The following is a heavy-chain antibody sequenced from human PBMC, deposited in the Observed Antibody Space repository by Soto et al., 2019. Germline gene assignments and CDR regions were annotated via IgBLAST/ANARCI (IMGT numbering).Heavy chain of an antibody. J-gene: IGHJ4*02. CDR1: GFTFSTYS. Sequence: EVQLVESGGGLVQPGGSLRLSCAASGFTFSTYSMNWVRQAPGKGLEWVSYISSGSNTIYYADSVKGRFTISRDNAKNSQYLQMNSLRAEDTAVYYCATQRRSISWCTFDYWGQGTPVTGSS. V-gene: IGHV3-48*01. CDR3: ATQRRSISWCTFDY. D-gene: IGHD6-13*01. CDR2: ISSGSNTI.